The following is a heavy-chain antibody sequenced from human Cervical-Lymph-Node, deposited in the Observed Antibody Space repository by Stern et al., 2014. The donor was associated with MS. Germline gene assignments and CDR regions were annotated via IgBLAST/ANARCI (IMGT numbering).Heavy chain of an antibody. CDR2: IYPGNSEM. J-gene: IGHJ4*02. CDR3: ARQTTAEASDV. Sequence: EVQLVESGAELIRPGGSLKISCKGSGFKFSIYWIAWVRQMPGKGLEWMCIIYPGNSEMRYSHSFQGQVTMSADKSTSPAYLQWSSLNASDTAMYFCARQTTAEASDVWGQGTLVTVSS. V-gene: IGHV5-51*01. CDR1: GFKFSIYW. D-gene: IGHD1-14*01.